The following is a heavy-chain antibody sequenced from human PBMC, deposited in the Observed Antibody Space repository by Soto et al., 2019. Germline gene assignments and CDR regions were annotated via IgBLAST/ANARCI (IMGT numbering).Heavy chain of an antibody. V-gene: IGHV4-31*03. CDR2: IYYSGST. CDR1: GGSISSGGSY. J-gene: IGHJ6*02. Sequence: PSETLSLTCTVSGGSISSGGSYWSRIRQHPGKGLEWIGYIYYSGSTYYNPSLTSRVTISVDTSKNQFSLKLSSGTAADTAVYYCARHRRGYSGYEPLGDVWGQGTTVTVSS. D-gene: IGHD5-12*01. CDR3: ARHRRGYSGYEPLGDV.